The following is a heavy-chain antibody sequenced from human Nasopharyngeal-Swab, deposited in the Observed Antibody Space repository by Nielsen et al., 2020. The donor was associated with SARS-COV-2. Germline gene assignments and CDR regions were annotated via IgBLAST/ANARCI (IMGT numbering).Heavy chain of an antibody. J-gene: IGHJ6*02. D-gene: IGHD3-10*01. CDR3: ARRRFGEEQHNSNYYYYGMDV. CDR1: GGSISSYY. V-gene: IGHV4-39*01. CDR2: IYYSGST. Sequence: SETLSLTCTVSGGSISSYYWGWIRQPPGKGLEWIGSIYYSGSTYYNPSLKSRVTISVDTSKNQFSLKLSSVTAADTAVYYCARRRFGEEQHNSNYYYYGMDVWGQGTTVTVSS.